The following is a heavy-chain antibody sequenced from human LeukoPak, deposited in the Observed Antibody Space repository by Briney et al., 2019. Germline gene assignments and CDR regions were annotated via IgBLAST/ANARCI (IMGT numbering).Heavy chain of an antibody. Sequence: GGSLRLSCAASGFTFSTYWMVWVRRAPGKGLVWVSRIKSDGTGATYADSVRGRSTMSRDNAVNTLFLQMNSLRAEDTAVYYCARDQDGPNCYMDVWGKGTTVTVPS. D-gene: IGHD2-21*01. J-gene: IGHJ6*04. CDR1: GFTFSTYW. CDR3: ARDQDGPNCYMDV. V-gene: IGHV3-74*01. CDR2: IKSDGTGA.